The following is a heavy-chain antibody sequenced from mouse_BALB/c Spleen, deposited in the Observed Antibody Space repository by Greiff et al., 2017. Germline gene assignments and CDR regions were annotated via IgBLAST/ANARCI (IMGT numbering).Heavy chain of an antibody. V-gene: IGHV1-80*01. CDR3: ARGDYGNYFDY. D-gene: IGHD2-1*01. J-gene: IGHJ2*01. CDR1: GYAFSSYW. Sequence: QVQLKQSGAELVRPGSSVKISCKASGYAFSSYWMNWVKQRPGQGLEWIGQIYPGDGDTNYNGKFKGKATLTADKSSSTAYMQLSSLTSEDSAVYFCARGDYGNYFDYWGQGTTLTVSS. CDR2: IYPGDGDT.